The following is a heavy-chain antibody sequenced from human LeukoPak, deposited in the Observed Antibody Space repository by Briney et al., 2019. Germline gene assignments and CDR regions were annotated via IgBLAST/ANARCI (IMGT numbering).Heavy chain of an antibody. CDR1: GGSISSSSYY. CDR3: ARLPYYYDSSDADY. V-gene: IGHV4-39*01. J-gene: IGHJ4*02. CDR2: IYYSGST. D-gene: IGHD3-22*01. Sequence: SETLSLTCTVSGGSISSSSYYWGWIRQPPGKGLEWIGSIYYSGSTYYNPPLKSRVTISVDTSKNQFSLKLSSVTAADTAVYYCARLPYYYDSSDADYWGQGTLVTVSS.